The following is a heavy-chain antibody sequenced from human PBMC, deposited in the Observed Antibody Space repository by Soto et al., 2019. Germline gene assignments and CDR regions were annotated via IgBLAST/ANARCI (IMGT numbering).Heavy chain of an antibody. CDR1: GYTFTSYA. Sequence: RASVKVSCKASGYTFTSYAMHWVRQAPGQRLEWMGWINAGNGNTKYSQKFQGRVTITRDTSASTAYMELSSLRSEDTAVYYCARADYYGSGSYFWFDPWGQGTLVTVSS. CDR3: ARADYYGSGSYFWFDP. D-gene: IGHD3-10*01. V-gene: IGHV1-3*01. J-gene: IGHJ5*02. CDR2: INAGNGNT.